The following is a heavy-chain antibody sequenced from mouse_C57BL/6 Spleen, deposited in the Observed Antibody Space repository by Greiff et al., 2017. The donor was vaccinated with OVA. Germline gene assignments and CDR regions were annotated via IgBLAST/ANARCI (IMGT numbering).Heavy chain of an antibody. D-gene: IGHD1-1*01. J-gene: IGHJ1*03. Sequence: QVQLQQPGTELVKPGASVKLSCKASGYTFTSYWMHWVKQRPGQGLEWIGNINPSNGGTNYNEKFKSKATLTVAKSSSTAYMQLSSLTSEDSAVYCGARWVTTVWYMDVWGTGTTVTVSS. CDR3: ARWVTTVWYMDV. CDR2: INPSNGGT. CDR1: GYTFTSYW. V-gene: IGHV1-53*01.